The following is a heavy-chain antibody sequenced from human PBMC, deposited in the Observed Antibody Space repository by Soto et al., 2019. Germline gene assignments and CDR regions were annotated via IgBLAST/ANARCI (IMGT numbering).Heavy chain of an antibody. D-gene: IGHD2-8*01. CDR1: GFTFSSYS. CDR3: ARDNALYCTNGVCYQPAHYYGMDV. V-gene: IGHV3-21*01. CDR2: ISSSSSYI. Sequence: GGSLRLSCAASGFTFSSYSMNWVRQAPGKGLEWVSSISSSSSYIYYADSVKGRFTISRDNAKNSLYLQMNSLRAEDTAVYYCARDNALYCTNGVCYQPAHYYGMDVWGQGTTVTVSS. J-gene: IGHJ6*02.